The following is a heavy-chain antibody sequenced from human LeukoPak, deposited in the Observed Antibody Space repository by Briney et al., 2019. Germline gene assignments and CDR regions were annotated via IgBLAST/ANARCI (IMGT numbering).Heavy chain of an antibody. J-gene: IGHJ4*02. CDR1: GFTFSSYA. CDR2: ISGSGGST. CDR3: AKVTSDYDFWSGLDY. D-gene: IGHD3-3*01. V-gene: IGHV3-23*01. Sequence: GGSLRLSCAASGFTFSSYAMSWVRQAPGKGLEWVSAISGSGGSTYYADSVKGRFTISRDNSKNTLYLQMNSLRAEDTAVYYCAKVTSDYDFWSGLDYWGQGTLVTVSS.